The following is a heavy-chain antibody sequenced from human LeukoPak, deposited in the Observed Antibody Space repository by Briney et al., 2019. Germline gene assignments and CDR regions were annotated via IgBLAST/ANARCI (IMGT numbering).Heavy chain of an antibody. CDR2: IIPIFGTA. D-gene: IGHD3-22*01. Sequence: SVTVSCTASGGTFSSYAISWVRQAPGQGLEWMGGIIPIFGTANYAQKFQGRVTITADESTSTAYMELSSLRSEDTAVYYCASELYYDSSGYYPYWGQGTLVTVSS. CDR1: GGTFSSYA. V-gene: IGHV1-69*13. CDR3: ASELYYDSSGYYPY. J-gene: IGHJ4*02.